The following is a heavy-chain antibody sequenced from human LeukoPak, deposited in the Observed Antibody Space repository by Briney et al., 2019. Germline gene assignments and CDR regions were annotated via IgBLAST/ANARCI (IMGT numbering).Heavy chain of an antibody. V-gene: IGHV4-59*01. CDR1: GDSISTYC. D-gene: IGHD1-26*01. J-gene: IGHJ5*02. CDR3: ATDREGLNWLDP. Sequence: SETLSLTCTVSGDSISTYCWSWIRQPPGKGREWIGYIYYSGSTNYNHSLKSRVTISVETSKNKFSLKLNSVTAADTAVYYCATDREGLNWLDPWGQGILVTVSS. CDR2: IYYSGST.